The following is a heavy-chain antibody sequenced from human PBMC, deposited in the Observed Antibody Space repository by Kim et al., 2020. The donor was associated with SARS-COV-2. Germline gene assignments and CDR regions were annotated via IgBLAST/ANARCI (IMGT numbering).Heavy chain of an antibody. Sequence: GGSLRLSCAASGFTFSSYGMHWVRQAPGKGLEWVAVISYDGSNKYYADSVKGRFTISRDNSKNTLYLQMNSLRAEDTAVYYCAKDQRGYSYLDYWGQGTLVTVSS. V-gene: IGHV3-30*18. D-gene: IGHD5-18*01. CDR1: GFTFSSYG. CDR3: AKDQRGYSYLDY. J-gene: IGHJ4*02. CDR2: ISYDGSNK.